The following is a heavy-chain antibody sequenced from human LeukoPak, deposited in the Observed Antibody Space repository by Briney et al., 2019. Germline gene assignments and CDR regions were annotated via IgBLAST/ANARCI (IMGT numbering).Heavy chain of an antibody. J-gene: IGHJ2*01. Sequence: SETLSLTCTVSGGSITGSYWSWIRQPPGKGLEWIGYVYSSGSTDYNPPLKSRVTISVDTFKNQFSLKLSSVTAADTAVYFCARGGWSLDFWGRGTLVAVSS. CDR2: VYSSGST. V-gene: IGHV4-59*01. CDR3: ARGGWSLDF. CDR1: GGSITGSY.